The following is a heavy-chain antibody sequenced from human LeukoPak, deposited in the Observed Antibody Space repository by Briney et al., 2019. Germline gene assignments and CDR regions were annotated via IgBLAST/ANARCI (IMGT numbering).Heavy chain of an antibody. CDR1: GSSYSSFA. D-gene: IGHD4-17*01. V-gene: IGHV1-69*04. Sequence: SVKVSCKASGSSYSSFAISWVRQAPGQGLEWMGRIIPLIDITNYAQKFQGRVTITADKSTSTAYMELSSLRSEDTAVYYCVRVPGPHYRDSNIIDYWGRGTLVTVSS. J-gene: IGHJ4*02. CDR3: VRVPGPHYRDSNIIDY. CDR2: IIPLIDIT.